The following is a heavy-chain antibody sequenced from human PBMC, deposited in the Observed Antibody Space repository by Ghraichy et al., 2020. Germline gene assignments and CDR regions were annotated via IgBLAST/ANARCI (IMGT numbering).Heavy chain of an antibody. CDR2: MNPNSANT. Sequence: ASVKVSCKTSGYTFTSYDINWVRQATGQGPEWMGWMNPNSANTGYAQKFQGRVTMTRNTSTSTAYMELSSLTSEDTAVYYCARGYRGQYHLLPGYWGQGTLVTVSS. CDR3: ARGYRGQYHLLPGY. CDR1: GYTFTSYD. J-gene: IGHJ4*02. D-gene: IGHD2-2*01. V-gene: IGHV1-8*01.